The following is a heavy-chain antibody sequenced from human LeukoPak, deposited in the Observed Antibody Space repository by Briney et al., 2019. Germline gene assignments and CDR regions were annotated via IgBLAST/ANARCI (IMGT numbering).Heavy chain of an antibody. CDR3: ARKYYYDSSGYYYGD. V-gene: IGHV1-8*01. Sequence: ASVKVSCKASGYTFTSYDINWVRQATGQGLEWMVWMNPNSGNTGYAQKFQGRVTMTRNTSISTAYMELSSLRSEDTAVYYCARKYYYDSSGYYYGDWGQGTLVTVSS. J-gene: IGHJ4*02. D-gene: IGHD3-22*01. CDR2: MNPNSGNT. CDR1: GYTFTSYD.